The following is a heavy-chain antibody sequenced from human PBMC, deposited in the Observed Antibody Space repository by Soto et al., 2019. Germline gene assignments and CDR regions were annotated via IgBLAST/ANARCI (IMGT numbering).Heavy chain of an antibody. D-gene: IGHD1-26*01. CDR3: VGATTFDM. CDR2: INSDGSST. CDR1: GFSFTTDW. Sequence: EVRLVESGGGLVQPGGSLRLSCAASGFSFTTDWMQWVPQAPGKGLVWVSRINSDGSSTMYPDFVKGGFTISSDNVKNTRYLKMNSLRAEDTAVYYCVGATTFDMWGQGTMVTVSS. J-gene: IGHJ3*02. V-gene: IGHV3-74*03.